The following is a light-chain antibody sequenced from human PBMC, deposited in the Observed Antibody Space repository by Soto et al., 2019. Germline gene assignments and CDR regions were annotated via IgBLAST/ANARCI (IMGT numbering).Light chain of an antibody. CDR1: SSDVGGYNY. J-gene: IGLJ2*01. CDR3: RSYTSSSTLLV. V-gene: IGLV2-14*01. CDR2: EVS. Sequence: QSALTQPASVSGSPGQSITISCTGTSSDVGGYNYVSWYQQHPGKAPKLMIYEVSNRPTGVSNRFSGSKSGNTASLTISGLQAEDEADYYGRSYTSSSTLLVFGGGTKVTVL.